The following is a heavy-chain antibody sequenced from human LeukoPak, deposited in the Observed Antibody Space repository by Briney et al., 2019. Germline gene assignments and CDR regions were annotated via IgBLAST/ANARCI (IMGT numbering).Heavy chain of an antibody. V-gene: IGHV4-59*01. CDR3: ARGSGWYSAFDY. Sequence: SETLSLTCTVSGGAISSYYWSWIRQPPGKGLEWLGNIYYSESTIYKPSLKSRVIISVDTSKNQFSLRLSSVTAADTAVYYCARGSGWYSAFDYWGQGTLVTVSS. CDR2: IYYSEST. J-gene: IGHJ4*02. D-gene: IGHD6-19*01. CDR1: GGAISSYY.